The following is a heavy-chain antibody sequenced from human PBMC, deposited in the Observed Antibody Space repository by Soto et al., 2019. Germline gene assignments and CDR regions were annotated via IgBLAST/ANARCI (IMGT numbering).Heavy chain of an antibody. CDR1: RGSISSSNW. CDR3: ARERPSMVRGVIGNWFDP. Sequence: SETLSHACAVSRGSISSSNWWSWVRQPPGRGLEWIGEIYHSGSTNYNPSLKSRVTISVDTSNNQFSLKLSSVTAADTAVYYCARERPSMVRGVIGNWFDPWGQGTLVTVSS. CDR2: IYHSGST. D-gene: IGHD3-10*01. J-gene: IGHJ5*02. V-gene: IGHV4-4*02.